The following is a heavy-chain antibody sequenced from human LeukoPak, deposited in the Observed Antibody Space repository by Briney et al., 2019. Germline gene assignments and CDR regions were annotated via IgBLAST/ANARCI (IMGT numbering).Heavy chain of an antibody. J-gene: IGHJ4*02. Sequence: GGSLRLSCATSGFPFSDFSVSWVRQAPGKGLEWISTTNSGGTSTYYAESVRGRFTISRDNSKNTLYLQMSSLRVEDTAVYYCAKQSYARSLGEGGPGTLVSVSS. CDR3: AKQSYARSLGE. CDR1: GFPFSDFS. D-gene: IGHD2-8*01. V-gene: IGHV3-23*01. CDR2: TNSGGTST.